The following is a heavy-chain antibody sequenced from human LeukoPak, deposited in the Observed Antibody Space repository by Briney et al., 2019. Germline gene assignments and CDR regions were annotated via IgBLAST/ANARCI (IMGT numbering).Heavy chain of an antibody. D-gene: IGHD3-10*01. CDR3: AREGYYGSGSPPSLYFDY. CDR2: TSSDLNVK. Sequence: GGSLRLSCAASGFTFRNYVIHWVRQAPGKGLEWVAVTSSDLNVKLYADSAKGRFTISRDNSRSTLYLQMNSLRPEDSAIYYCAREGYYGSGSPPSLYFDYWGQGTLVTVSS. CDR1: GFTFRNYV. V-gene: IGHV3-30-3*01. J-gene: IGHJ4*02.